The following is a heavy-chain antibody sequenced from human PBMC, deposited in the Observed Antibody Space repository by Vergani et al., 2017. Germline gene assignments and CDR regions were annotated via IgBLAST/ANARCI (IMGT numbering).Heavy chain of an antibody. J-gene: IGHJ4*02. CDR3: ARDSGIDYIWGTYELYYFDY. CDR1: GFTFDDYA. V-gene: IGHV3-21*01. D-gene: IGHD3-16*01. CDR2: ISSSSSYI. Sequence: EVQLVESGGGLVQPGRSLRLSCAASGFTFDDYAMHWVRQAPGKGLEWVSSISSSSSYIYYADSVKGRFTISRDNAKNSLYLQMNSLRAEDTAVYYCARDSGIDYIWGTYELYYFDYWGQGTLVTVSS.